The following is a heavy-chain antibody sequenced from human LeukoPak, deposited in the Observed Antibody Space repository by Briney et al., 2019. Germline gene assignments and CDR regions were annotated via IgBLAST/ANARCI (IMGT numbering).Heavy chain of an antibody. Sequence: SETLSLTCTVSGGSISDYYWSWIRQPAGKGLEWIGRIYSSGSTISHPALKSRVTMSVDTSTNQAPLILSSVPPADTATYFCGRKNRYNSYALDYWGQGILVTFST. CDR2: IYSSGST. CDR3: GRKNRYNSYALDY. CDR1: GGSISDYY. V-gene: IGHV4-4*07. D-gene: IGHD3-16*01. J-gene: IGHJ4*02.